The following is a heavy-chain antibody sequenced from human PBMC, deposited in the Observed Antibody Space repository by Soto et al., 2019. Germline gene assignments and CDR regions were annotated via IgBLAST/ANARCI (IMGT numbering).Heavy chain of an antibody. V-gene: IGHV1-18*01. CDR3: AREGVAPYYYYGMDV. D-gene: IGHD5-12*01. CDR1: GYTFNRSG. Sequence: ASVKVSCKASGYTFNRSGISWVRQAPGQGLEWMGWISTYNGDTNYAQTFQGRVTMTTDTSTSTVHMEVRSLRSDDTAVYYCAREGVAPYYYYGMDVWGQGTTVTVSS. J-gene: IGHJ6*02. CDR2: ISTYNGDT.